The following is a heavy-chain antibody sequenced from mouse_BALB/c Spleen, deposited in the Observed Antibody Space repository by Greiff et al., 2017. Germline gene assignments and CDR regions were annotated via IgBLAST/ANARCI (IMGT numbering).Heavy chain of an antibody. J-gene: IGHJ4*01. CDR2: ISSGGSYT. D-gene: IGHD2-4*01. CDR1: GFTFSSYG. Sequence: DVKLVESGGDLVKPGGSLKLSCAASGFTFSSYGMSWVRQTPDKRLEWVATISSGGSYTYYPDSVKGRFTISRDNAKNTLYLQMSSLKSEDTAMYYCASYDYDGDYYAMDYWGQGTSVTVSS. CDR3: ASYDYDGDYYAMDY. V-gene: IGHV5-6*02.